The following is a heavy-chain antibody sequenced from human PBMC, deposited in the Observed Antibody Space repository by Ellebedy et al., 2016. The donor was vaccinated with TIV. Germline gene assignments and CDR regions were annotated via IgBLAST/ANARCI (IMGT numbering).Heavy chain of an antibody. CDR2: ISYDGSNK. J-gene: IGHJ4*02. D-gene: IGHD6-13*01. CDR3: ARPTKEESSRWYFDS. CDR1: GFTFSDYH. Sequence: GGSLRLSCAASGFTFSDYHMHWVRQAPGKGLEWVAVISYDGSNKYYPDSVQGRFTISRDNSKHTLYLQMNSLRPEDTAVYYCARPTKEESSRWYFDSWGQGTLVTVSS. V-gene: IGHV3-30*04.